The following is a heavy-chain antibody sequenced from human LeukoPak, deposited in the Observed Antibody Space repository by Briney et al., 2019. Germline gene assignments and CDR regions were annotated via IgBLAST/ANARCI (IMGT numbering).Heavy chain of an antibody. J-gene: IGHJ5*02. CDR3: ARGCSGGSCYSHWFDP. Sequence: ASVKVSCKASGYTFTGYYMHWVRQAPGQGLEWMGWINPNSGGTNYAQKFQGRVTMTRDTSISTAYMELSRLRSDDTVVYYCARGCSGGSCYSHWFDPWGQGTLVTVSS. CDR1: GYTFTGYY. CDR2: INPNSGGT. V-gene: IGHV1-2*02. D-gene: IGHD2-15*01.